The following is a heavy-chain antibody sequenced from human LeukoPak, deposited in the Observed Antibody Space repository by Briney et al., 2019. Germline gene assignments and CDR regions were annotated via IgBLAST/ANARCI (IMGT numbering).Heavy chain of an antibody. Sequence: SETLSLTCTVSGGSISSYYWSWIRQPPGKGLEWIGYIYYSGSTNYNPSLKSRVTISVDTSKDQFSLKLSSVTAADTAVYHCARVVGGYVGYIFDYWGQGTLVTVSS. J-gene: IGHJ4*02. D-gene: IGHD5-18*01. CDR2: IYYSGST. V-gene: IGHV4-59*01. CDR3: ARVVGGYVGYIFDY. CDR1: GGSISSYY.